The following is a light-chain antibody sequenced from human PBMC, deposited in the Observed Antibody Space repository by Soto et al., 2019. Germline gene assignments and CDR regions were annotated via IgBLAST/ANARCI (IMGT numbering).Light chain of an antibody. CDR3: SSYTSSSTLYV. Sequence: QSVLTQPASVSGSPGQSITISCTGTSSDVAFYNHVSWYQQHPGKAPKLLIYEVNNRPSGVSHRFSGSKSGNTASLTISGLQAEDEADYYCSSYTSSSTLYVSGTGTKVTVL. CDR1: SSDVAFYNH. CDR2: EVN. J-gene: IGLJ1*01. V-gene: IGLV2-14*01.